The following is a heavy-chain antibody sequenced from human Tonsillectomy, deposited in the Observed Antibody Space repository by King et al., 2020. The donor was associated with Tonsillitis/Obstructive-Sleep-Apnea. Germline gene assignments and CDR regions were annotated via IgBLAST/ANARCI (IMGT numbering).Heavy chain of an antibody. D-gene: IGHD2-15*01. Sequence: VPLVESGGGVVQPGRSLRLSCAASGFTFSNFAIHWVRQAPGKGLEWIVAISFDGNKKYYADSVKGRFTVSRDNSKNTVFLLMNSLRAEDTAVYYCARDLAPPVGAAGRGFFDSWGQGTLVTVSS. CDR1: GFTFSNFA. V-gene: IGHV3-30*01. J-gene: IGHJ4*02. CDR2: ISFDGNKK. CDR3: ARDLAPPVGAAGRGFFDS.